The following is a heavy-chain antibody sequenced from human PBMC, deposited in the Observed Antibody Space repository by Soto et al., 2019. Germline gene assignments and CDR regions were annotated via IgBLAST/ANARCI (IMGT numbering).Heavy chain of an antibody. J-gene: IGHJ4*02. D-gene: IGHD5-18*01. V-gene: IGHV1-18*04. Sequence: QVQLVQSGGAIKKPGASVNVSCKASGYTFIRYGIIWVRQAPGQGFEWMGWISGKNDKRNHAQKFRSRITMKTDTSTNTAYLEVRSLGFDDTAIYYCAREGNGYEDYWGQGTLVTVSS. CDR1: GYTFIRYG. CDR2: ISGKNDKR. CDR3: AREGNGYEDY.